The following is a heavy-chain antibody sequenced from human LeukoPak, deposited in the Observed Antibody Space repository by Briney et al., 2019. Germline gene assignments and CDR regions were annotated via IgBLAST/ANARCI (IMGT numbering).Heavy chain of an antibody. Sequence: PSETLSLTRTVSGGSISSYYWSWIRQPPGKGLEWIGYIYYSGSTNYNPSLKSRVTISVDTSKNQFSLKLSSVTAADTAVYYCARGVEYSSSSIWFDPWGQGTLVTVSS. CDR3: ARGVEYSSSSIWFDP. CDR2: IYYSGST. J-gene: IGHJ5*02. V-gene: IGHV4-59*01. CDR1: GGSISSYY. D-gene: IGHD6-6*01.